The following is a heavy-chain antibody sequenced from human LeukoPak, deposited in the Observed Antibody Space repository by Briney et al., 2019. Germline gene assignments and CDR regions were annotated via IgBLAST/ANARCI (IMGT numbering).Heavy chain of an antibody. D-gene: IGHD3-22*01. V-gene: IGHV4-4*09. CDR2: IYTSGST. CDR1: GGSISSYY. Sequence: SETLSLTCTVSGGSISSYYWSWIRQPPGKGLEWIGYIYTSGSTNYNPSLKSRVTISVDTPKNQFSLKLSSVTAADTAVYYCARSSDGSGYSFDYWGQGTLVTVSS. J-gene: IGHJ4*02. CDR3: ARSSDGSGYSFDY.